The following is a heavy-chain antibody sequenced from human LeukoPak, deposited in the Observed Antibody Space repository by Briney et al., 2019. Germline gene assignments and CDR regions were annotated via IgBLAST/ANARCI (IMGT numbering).Heavy chain of an antibody. CDR1: GGSMSSDGYY. Sequence: SETLSLTCTVSGGSMSSDGYYWSWIRQHPGKGLEWIGSIYYGGSTYYNPSLKSRVTISVDTSMNQFSLKLSFVTTADTAVYYCARALGYCSGGSCTRGYNWFDPWGQGTLVTVPS. CDR2: IYYGGST. J-gene: IGHJ5*02. D-gene: IGHD2-15*01. CDR3: ARALGYCSGGSCTRGYNWFDP. V-gene: IGHV4-39*01.